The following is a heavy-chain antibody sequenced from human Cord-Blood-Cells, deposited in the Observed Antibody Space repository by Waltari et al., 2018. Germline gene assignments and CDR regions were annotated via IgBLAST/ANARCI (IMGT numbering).Heavy chain of an antibody. CDR2: IWYDGSNK. CDR1: GFTFSSYG. D-gene: IGHD1-20*01. Sequence: QVQLVESGGGVVQPGRSLRLSCAASGFTFSSYGMHWVRQAPGKGLEWVAVIWYDGSNKYYADSVKGRFTISRDNSKNTLYLQMNSLRAEDTAVYYCARGNNWNDLLDYWGQGTLVTVSS. CDR3: ARGNNWNDLLDY. J-gene: IGHJ4*02. V-gene: IGHV3-33*01.